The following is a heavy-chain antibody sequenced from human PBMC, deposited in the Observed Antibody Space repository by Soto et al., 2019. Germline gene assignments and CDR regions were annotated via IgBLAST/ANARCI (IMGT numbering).Heavy chain of an antibody. J-gene: IGHJ4*02. Sequence: QVQLVESGGGVVQPGRSLRLSCAASGFTFSSYAMHWVRQAPGKGLEWVAVISYDGSNKYYADSVKGRFTISRDNSKNTLYLQMNSPRAEDTAVYYCARGGGDSSGYSFDYWGQGTLVTVSS. D-gene: IGHD3-22*01. CDR3: ARGGGDSSGYSFDY. V-gene: IGHV3-30-3*01. CDR2: ISYDGSNK. CDR1: GFTFSSYA.